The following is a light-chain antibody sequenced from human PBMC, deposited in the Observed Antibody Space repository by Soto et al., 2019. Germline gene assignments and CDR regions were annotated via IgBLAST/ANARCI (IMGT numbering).Light chain of an antibody. Sequence: QSVLTQPPSVSGTPGQRVTISCSGSSSNIGNNFVYWYQQHPGKAPKLMIYEVSNRPSGVSTRFSGSKSANTASLTISGLQAEDEADYYCSSYTSTNTLYVFGTGTKVTVL. CDR1: SSNIGNNF. CDR3: SSYTSTNTLYV. J-gene: IGLJ1*01. V-gene: IGLV2-14*01. CDR2: EVS.